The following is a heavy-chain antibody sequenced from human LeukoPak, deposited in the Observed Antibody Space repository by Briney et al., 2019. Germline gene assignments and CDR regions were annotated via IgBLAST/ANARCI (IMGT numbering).Heavy chain of an antibody. D-gene: IGHD3-22*01. Sequence: GGSLRLSCAASGFTFSSYWMSWVRQAPGKGLECVANIKEDGSEEYYVDSVKGRFSISRDNAKNSLYLQMNSLRAEDTAVYYCASDWLAGNPYHAFDLWGKGTMVTVSS. J-gene: IGHJ3*01. CDR2: IKEDGSEE. V-gene: IGHV3-7*01. CDR1: GFTFSSYW. CDR3: ASDWLAGNPYHAFDL.